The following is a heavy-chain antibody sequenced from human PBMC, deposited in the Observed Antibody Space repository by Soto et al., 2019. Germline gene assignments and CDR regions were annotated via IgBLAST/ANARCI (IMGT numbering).Heavy chain of an antibody. J-gene: IGHJ6*02. CDR3: ARDLSGTGLDI. V-gene: IGHV4-4*07. D-gene: IGHD1-26*01. CDR1: GDSIGRSY. Sequence: QLQLHESGPGLLTPSEALSLTFNVSGDSIGRSYWSWIRQSAGKGLEWIGRAYSTGGVTYNPALKGRVTISLDRSNNHVSLEMNSVTAADTAVYFCARDLSGTGLDIWGRGTRVSVSS. CDR2: AYSTGGV.